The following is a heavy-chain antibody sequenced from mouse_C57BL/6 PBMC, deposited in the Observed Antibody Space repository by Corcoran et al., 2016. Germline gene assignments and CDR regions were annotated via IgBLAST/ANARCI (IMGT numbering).Heavy chain of an antibody. CDR2: INTYSGVP. J-gene: IGHJ4*01. CDR1: GYTFTTYG. V-gene: IGHV9-3*01. CDR3: AREPYAMDY. Sequence: QIQLVQSGPELKKPGETVKISCKASGYTFTTYGMSWVKQAPGKGFKRMGWINTYSGVPTYADDFKGRFAFSLETSASTAYLQINNLKNEDTATYFCAREPYAMDYWGQGTSVTVSS. D-gene: IGHD6-1*01.